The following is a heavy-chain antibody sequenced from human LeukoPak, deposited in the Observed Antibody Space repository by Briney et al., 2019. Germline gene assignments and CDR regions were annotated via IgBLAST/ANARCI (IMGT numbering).Heavy chain of an antibody. CDR1: GGSISSYY. Sequence: SETLSLTCTVSGGSISSYYWSWIRQPPGKGLVWIGYIHYSGSTHYNPSLKSRVSISVDTSKNQFSLKLSSGTSSDTVVYYCARTPEGYCRSTSCYDFSYSYYMDVWGKGTTVTISS. V-gene: IGHV4-59*01. D-gene: IGHD2-2*01. J-gene: IGHJ6*03. CDR3: ARTPEGYCRSTSCYDFSYSYYMDV. CDR2: IHYSGST.